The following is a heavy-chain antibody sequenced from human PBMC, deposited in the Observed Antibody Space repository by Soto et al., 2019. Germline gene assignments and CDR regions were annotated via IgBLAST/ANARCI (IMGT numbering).Heavy chain of an antibody. CDR3: ARDRCSSTSCSAYYYYYYGMDV. D-gene: IGHD2-2*01. V-gene: IGHV1-18*04. J-gene: IGHJ6*02. CDR1: GYTFTSYG. CDR2: ISAYNGNT. Sequence: ASVKVSCKASGYTFTSYGISWVRQAPGQGLEWMGWISAYNGNTNYAQKLQGRVTMTTDTSTSTAYMELRSLRSDDTAVYYCARDRCSSTSCSAYYYYYYGMDVWGQGTTVT.